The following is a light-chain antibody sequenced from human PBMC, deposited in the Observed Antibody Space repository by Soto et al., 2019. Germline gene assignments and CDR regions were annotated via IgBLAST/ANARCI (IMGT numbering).Light chain of an antibody. Sequence: DIQLTQSPSFLSASVGDRVPITCRASQGISSYLAWYQQKPGKGPKLLIYAASTLQSGVPLRFSGSGSGTSFTLTISSLQPEDFATYYCQQLLSYPITFGQGTRLEIK. CDR3: QQLLSYPIT. CDR2: AAS. V-gene: IGKV1-9*01. CDR1: QGISSY. J-gene: IGKJ5*01.